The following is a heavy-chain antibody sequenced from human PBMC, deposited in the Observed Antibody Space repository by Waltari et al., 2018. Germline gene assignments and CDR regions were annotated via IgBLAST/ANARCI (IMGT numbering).Heavy chain of an antibody. Sequence: QVQLQESGPGLVKSSGTLSLTCTVSGGSIGRNPFYWAWTRQPPGKRMEWMASINYSGSTYYMPSLKSRVTISVDTSRNQLSLRLTSVTAADTAVYFCVREWSSSSSWFDPWGQGTLVTVSS. CDR3: VREWSSSSSWFDP. CDR2: INYSGST. J-gene: IGHJ5*02. D-gene: IGHD6-6*01. CDR1: GGSIGRNPFY. V-gene: IGHV4-39*07.